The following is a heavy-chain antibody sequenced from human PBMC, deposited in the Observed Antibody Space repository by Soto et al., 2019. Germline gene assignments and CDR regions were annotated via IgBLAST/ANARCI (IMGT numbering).Heavy chain of an antibody. D-gene: IGHD6-25*01. CDR2: IYPGDSDT. V-gene: IGHV5-51*01. Sequence: GESLKISCKGSGYTFSSYWIGWVRQMPGKGLEWMGIIYPGDSDTRYSPSFQGQVTISADKYIRTAYLQWSSLKASDTATYYCARRGRDSSGDFYYNGMDVWGQGTKVTSP. J-gene: IGHJ6*02. CDR1: GYTFSSYW. CDR3: ARRGRDSSGDFYYNGMDV.